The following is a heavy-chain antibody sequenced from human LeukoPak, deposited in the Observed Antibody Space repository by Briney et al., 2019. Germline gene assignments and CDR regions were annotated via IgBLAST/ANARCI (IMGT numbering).Heavy chain of an antibody. V-gene: IGHV3-30*04. CDR1: GFTFSSYA. CDR2: ISYDGSNK. J-gene: IGHJ6*03. Sequence: PGGSLRLSCAASGFTFSSYAMHWVRQAPGKGLEWVAVISYDGSNKYYADSVKGRFIISRDNSKNTLYLQMNSLRAEDTAVYYCARDPPRFLEWLYYYYYYMDVWGKGTTVTVSS. D-gene: IGHD3-3*01. CDR3: ARDPPRFLEWLYYYYYYMDV.